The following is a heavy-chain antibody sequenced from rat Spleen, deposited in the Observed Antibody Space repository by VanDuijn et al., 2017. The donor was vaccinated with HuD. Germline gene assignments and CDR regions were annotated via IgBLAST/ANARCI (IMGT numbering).Heavy chain of an antibody. CDR1: GFTFSDYY. D-gene: IGHD1-3*01. V-gene: IGHV5-29*01. CDR2: ISSDGRRN. CDR3: ARHILGYGSLYY. J-gene: IGHJ2*01. Sequence: EVQLVESDGGLVQPGGSLKLSCAASGFTFSDYYMAWVRQAPTKGLEWVATISSDGRRNYYRDSVKGRFTISRDNAKSSLYLQMDSLRSEDTATYYCARHILGYGSLYYWGQGVMVTVSS.